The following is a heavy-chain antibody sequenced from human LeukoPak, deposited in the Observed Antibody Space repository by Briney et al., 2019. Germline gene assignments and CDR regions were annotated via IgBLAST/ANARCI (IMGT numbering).Heavy chain of an antibody. D-gene: IGHD3-16*01. CDR2: ISLWGST. CDR1: GGSISSSKY. V-gene: IGHV4-4*02. CDR3: ARHGGYRFDF. Sequence: SETLSLTCAVSGGSISSSKYWCWVRPPPGMGLEWIGQISLWGSTNYNPSLNRRVTISIDKSRNQFSLTLNFVTAADTAFYYCARHGGYRFDFWGQGALVTVSS. J-gene: IGHJ4*02.